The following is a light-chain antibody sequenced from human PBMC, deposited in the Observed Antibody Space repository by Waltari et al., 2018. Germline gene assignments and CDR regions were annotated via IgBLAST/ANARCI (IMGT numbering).Light chain of an antibody. Sequence: DIVMTQSPDSLAVSLGERATINCKSSQSVLYSSNNKNYLAWFQQRPGQPPKLLISWSSTRESGVPDRFSASGSGTDFTLTISSLQAEDVAVYYCLQYYNTPQTFGQGTRVEIK. CDR2: WSS. V-gene: IGKV4-1*01. CDR1: QSVLYSSNNKNY. J-gene: IGKJ1*01. CDR3: LQYYNTPQT.